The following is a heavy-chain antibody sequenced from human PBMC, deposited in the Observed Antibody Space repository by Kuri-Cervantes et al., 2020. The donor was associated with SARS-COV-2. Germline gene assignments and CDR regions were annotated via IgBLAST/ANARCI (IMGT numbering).Heavy chain of an antibody. V-gene: IGHV1-18*01. D-gene: IGHD1-1*01. CDR2: ISAYNGNT. CDR3: ARGSGSNWNDLFSYFFDY. Sequence: ASVKVSCKASGYTFTSYGINWVRQAPGQGLEWMGWISAYNGNTKYTQKVQGRVTMTTDTSTSTAYMELRSLRSDDTAVYYCARGSGSNWNDLFSYFFDYWGQGTLVTVSS. J-gene: IGHJ4*02. CDR1: GYTFTSYG.